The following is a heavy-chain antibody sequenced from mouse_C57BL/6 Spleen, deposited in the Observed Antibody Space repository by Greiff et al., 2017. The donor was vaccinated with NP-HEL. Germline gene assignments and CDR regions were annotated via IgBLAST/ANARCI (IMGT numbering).Heavy chain of an antibody. D-gene: IGHD1-1*01. V-gene: IGHV2-5*01. Sequence: VQLVESGPGLVQPSQSLSITCTVSGFSLTSYGVHWVRQSPGKGLEWLGVIWRGGSTDYNAAFMSRLSITKDNSKSQVFFKMNSLQADDTAIYYCAKGAYYYGSSYQNFDVWGTGTTVTVSS. J-gene: IGHJ1*03. CDR2: IWRGGST. CDR3: AKGAYYYGSSYQNFDV. CDR1: GFSLTSYG.